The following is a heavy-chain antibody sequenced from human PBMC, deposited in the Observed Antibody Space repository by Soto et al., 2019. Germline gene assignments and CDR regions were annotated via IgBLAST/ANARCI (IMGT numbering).Heavy chain of an antibody. CDR1: GFTFSSYA. D-gene: IGHD3-22*01. CDR2: ISGSGGST. CDR3: AKDRGHYYDSSGRKPK. Sequence: GSLRLSCAASGFTFSSYAMSWVRQAPGKGLEWVSAISGSGGSTYYADSVKGRFTISRDNSKNTLYLQMNSLRAEDTAVYYCAKDRGHYYDSSGRKPKWGQGTLVTVSS. J-gene: IGHJ4*02. V-gene: IGHV3-23*01.